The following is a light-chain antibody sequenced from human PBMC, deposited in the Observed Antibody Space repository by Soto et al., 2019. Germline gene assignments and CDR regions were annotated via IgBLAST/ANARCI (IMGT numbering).Light chain of an antibody. J-gene: IGKJ1*01. CDR1: QSVGRTY. V-gene: IGKV3-20*01. Sequence: DIVWTQSPGTLSLSPGERATLSCRASQSVGRTYLAWYQQKPGQAPRLLIYGTFSRDTGIPDRFSHSASGTDFTLTISSLEPEVFAVYRGQRYGESPLTCGQGPKVEIK. CDR3: QRYGESPLT. CDR2: GTF.